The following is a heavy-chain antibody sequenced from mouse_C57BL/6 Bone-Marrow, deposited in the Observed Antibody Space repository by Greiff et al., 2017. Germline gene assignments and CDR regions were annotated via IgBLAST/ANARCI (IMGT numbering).Heavy chain of an antibody. CDR2: IDPENGDT. V-gene: IGHV14-4*01. CDR3: TTGVWDY. J-gene: IGHJ2*01. CDR1: GFNFKDDY. Sequence: VHVMQSGAELVRPGASVKLSCTASGFNFKDDYMHWVKQRPEQGLEWIGWIDPENGDTEYASKFQGKATITAATSSNTAYLQLSGLTSEDAAVYYCTTGVWDYWGQGTTLTVSS. D-gene: IGHD2-10*02.